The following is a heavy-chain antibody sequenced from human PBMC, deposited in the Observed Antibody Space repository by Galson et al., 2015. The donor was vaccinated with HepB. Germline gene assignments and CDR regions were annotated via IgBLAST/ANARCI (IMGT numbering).Heavy chain of an antibody. CDR3: ARPGYSNYEGTFYGMDV. CDR1: GYSFTSYW. Sequence: QSGAEVKKPGESLKISCKGSGYSFTSYWIGWVRQMPGKGLAWMGIIYPGDSDTRYSPSFQGQVTISADKSISTAYLQWSSLKASDTAMYYCARPGYSNYEGTFYGMDVWGQGTTVTVSS. D-gene: IGHD4-11*01. V-gene: IGHV5-51*01. CDR2: IYPGDSDT. J-gene: IGHJ6*02.